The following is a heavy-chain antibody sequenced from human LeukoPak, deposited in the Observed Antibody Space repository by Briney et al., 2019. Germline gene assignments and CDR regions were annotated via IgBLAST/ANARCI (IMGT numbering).Heavy chain of an antibody. CDR2: IYSGGTT. CDR1: GFSVSSNY. Sequence: PGGSLRLSCAASGFSVSSNYVSWVRQAPGKGLEWVSVIYSGGTTYYADSIKGRFTTSRDNSKNTLYLQMNSLRAEDTAVYYCAGRYDSSGYPLHWGQGTPVTVSS. V-gene: IGHV3-53*01. D-gene: IGHD3-22*01. CDR3: AGRYDSSGYPLH. J-gene: IGHJ4*02.